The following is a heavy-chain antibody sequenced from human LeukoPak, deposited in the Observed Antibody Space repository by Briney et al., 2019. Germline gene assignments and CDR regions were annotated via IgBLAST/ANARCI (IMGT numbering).Heavy chain of an antibody. V-gene: IGHV4-34*01. CDR1: GGSFSGYY. CDR2: INHSGST. CDR3: ARGPSGRGSLEPYYFDY. Sequence: TSETLSLTCAVYGGSFSGYYWSWIRQPPGKGLEWIGEINHSGSTNYNPSLKSRVTISVDTSKNQFSLKLSSVTAADTAVYYCARGPSGRGSLEPYYFDYWGQGTLVTVSS. J-gene: IGHJ4*02. D-gene: IGHD2-15*01.